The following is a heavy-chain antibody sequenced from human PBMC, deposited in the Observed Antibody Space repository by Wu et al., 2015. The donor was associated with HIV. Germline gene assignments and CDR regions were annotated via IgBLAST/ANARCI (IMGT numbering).Heavy chain of an antibody. CDR3: ARDYYDSSGYPPGHYGMDV. V-gene: IGHV1-69*05. D-gene: IGHD3-22*01. CDR2: IIPIFGTA. CDR1: GGTFSSYA. J-gene: IGHJ6*02. Sequence: QVQLVQSGAEVKKPGSSVKVSCKASGGTFSSYAISWVRQAPGQGLEWMGGIIPIFGTANYAQKFQGRVTITTDESTSTAYMELSSLRSEDTAVYYCARDYYDSSGYPPGHYGMDVWGQGTTVTVSS.